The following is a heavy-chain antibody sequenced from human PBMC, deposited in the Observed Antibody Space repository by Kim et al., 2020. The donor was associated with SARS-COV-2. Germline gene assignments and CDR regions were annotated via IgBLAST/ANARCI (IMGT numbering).Heavy chain of an antibody. D-gene: IGHD6-19*01. CDR3: AKDMGSSGWYYFDY. J-gene: IGHJ4*02. Sequence: AESVKGRFTISRDNAKNSLYMQMNSLRAEDTALYYCAKDMGSSGWYYFDYWGQGTLVTVSS. V-gene: IGHV3-9*01.